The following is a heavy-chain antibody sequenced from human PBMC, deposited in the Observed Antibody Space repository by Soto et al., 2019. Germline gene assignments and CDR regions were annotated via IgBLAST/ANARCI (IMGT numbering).Heavy chain of an antibody. Sequence: QVQLQESGPGLVKPSQTLSLTCTVSGGSISSDGYYWSWIRQHPGKGLEWIGYIYYSGSTFYNPSLKSRVTISRTTSKNQFSLKLSSVTAADTAVYYCARSLHYDSSGSSDYWGQGTLVTVSS. CDR2: IYYSGST. CDR1: GGSISSDGYY. CDR3: ARSLHYDSSGSSDY. J-gene: IGHJ4*02. D-gene: IGHD3-22*01. V-gene: IGHV4-31*03.